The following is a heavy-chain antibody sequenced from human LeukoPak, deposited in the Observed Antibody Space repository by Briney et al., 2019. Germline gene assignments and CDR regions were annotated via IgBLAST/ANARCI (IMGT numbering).Heavy chain of an antibody. CDR3: ARAVYVDDQDYYYYMDV. J-gene: IGHJ6*03. Sequence: SETLSLTCTVSGGSISSYYWSWIRQPAGKGLEWIGRIYTSGSTNYNPSLKSRVTISVDKSKSQFSLKLSSVTAADTAVYYCARAVYVDDQDYYYYMDVWGKGTTVTVSS. CDR1: GGSISSYY. V-gene: IGHV4-4*07. CDR2: IYTSGST. D-gene: IGHD5/OR15-5a*01.